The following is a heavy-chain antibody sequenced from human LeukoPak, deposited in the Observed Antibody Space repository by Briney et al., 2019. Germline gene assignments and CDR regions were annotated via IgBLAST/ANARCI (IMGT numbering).Heavy chain of an antibody. V-gene: IGHV4-59*12. D-gene: IGHD3-9*01. CDR3: ARRLRYFDWFGPYNWFDP. CDR2: IYYSGST. CDR1: GGSISSYY. Sequence: SETLSLTCTVSGGSISSYYWSWIRQPPGKGLEWIGYIYYSGSTNYNPSLKSRVTISVDTSKNQFSLKLSSVTAADTAVYYCARRLRYFDWFGPYNWFDPWGQGTLVTVSS. J-gene: IGHJ5*02.